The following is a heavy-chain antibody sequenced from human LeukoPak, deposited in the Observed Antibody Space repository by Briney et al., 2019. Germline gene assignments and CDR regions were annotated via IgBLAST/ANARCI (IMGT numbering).Heavy chain of an antibody. J-gene: IGHJ4*02. D-gene: IGHD3-10*01. V-gene: IGHV4-31*03. CDR2: IHSSGNT. CDR1: GGSINSGDYY. CDR3: ARVYGSGSALEY. Sequence: PSETLSLTCTVSGGSINSGDYYWNWIRQHPEKGLEWIGYIHSSGNTYYNPPLKSRVTISRDTSKNQFSLKLSSVTAADTAVYYCARVYGSGSALEYWGQGTLVTVSS.